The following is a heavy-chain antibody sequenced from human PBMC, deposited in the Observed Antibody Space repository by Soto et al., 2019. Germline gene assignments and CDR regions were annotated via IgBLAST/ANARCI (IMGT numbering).Heavy chain of an antibody. D-gene: IGHD3-10*01. CDR3: ARDRMGYSGSGRCVGLCHYYHGMDV. V-gene: IGHV4-59*01. CDR2: IYYSGST. Sequence: SETLSLTCTVSGGSISSYYWTWIRQSPGKGLEWIGYIYYSGSTNYNPSLKSRVTISVDTSKNQFSLKLSSVTAADTAVYYCARDRMGYSGSGRCVGLCHYYHGMDVWGQGTTVTVSS. CDR1: GGSISSYY. J-gene: IGHJ6*02.